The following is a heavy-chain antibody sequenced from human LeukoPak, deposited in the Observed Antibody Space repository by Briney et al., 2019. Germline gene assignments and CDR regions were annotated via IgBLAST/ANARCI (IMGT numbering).Heavy chain of an antibody. CDR2: FDVIDAKT. CDR1: GSSLTQLS. D-gene: IGHD4-11*01. J-gene: IGHJ4*02. Sequence: GASVTVSCTVSGSSLTQLSLYWVRQAPGKGLEWMGGFDVIDAKTFYAQKFQGRVTMTEASSTDTAYRELSSLRPDDTAFYYCAAGRPYSLLDYWGQGTLLTVSS. V-gene: IGHV1-24*01. CDR3: AAGRPYSLLDY.